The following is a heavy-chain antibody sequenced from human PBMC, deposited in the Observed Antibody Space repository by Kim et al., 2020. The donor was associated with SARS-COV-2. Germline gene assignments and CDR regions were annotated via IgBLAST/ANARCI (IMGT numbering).Heavy chain of an antibody. CDR2: IYYSGST. V-gene: IGHV4-39*01. CDR1: GGSVSSSNYY. CDR3: ARRGASFDY. Sequence: SETLSLTCTVSGGSVSSSNYYWGWIRQPPGKGLEWIGTIYYSGSTYYNPSLKSRVTISVDTSKNQFSLKLSSVTAADTAVYYCARRGASFDYWGQGTLVTVSS. J-gene: IGHJ4*02. D-gene: IGHD6-25*01.